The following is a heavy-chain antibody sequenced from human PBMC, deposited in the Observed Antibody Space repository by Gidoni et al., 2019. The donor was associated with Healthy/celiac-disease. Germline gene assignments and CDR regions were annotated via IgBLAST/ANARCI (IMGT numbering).Heavy chain of an antibody. CDR1: GFTVSSNY. V-gene: IGHV3-53*04. Sequence: EVQLVESGGGLVQPGGSLRLSCAASGFTVSSNYMSWVRQAPGKGLEWVSVIYSGGSTYYADSVKGRFTISRHNSKNTLYLQMNSPRAEDTAVYYCARVQGDYYYYYGMDVWGQGTTVTVSS. CDR2: IYSGGST. J-gene: IGHJ6*02. D-gene: IGHD3-16*01. CDR3: ARVQGDYYYYYGMDV.